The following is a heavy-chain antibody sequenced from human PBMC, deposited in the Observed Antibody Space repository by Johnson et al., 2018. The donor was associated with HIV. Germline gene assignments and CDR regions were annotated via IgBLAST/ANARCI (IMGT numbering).Heavy chain of an antibody. CDR1: GFTFSSFA. CDR3: ARGGPYCGGDCAHTDAFEI. V-gene: IGHV3-30*04. CDR2: ISFDGSNK. Sequence: VQLVESGGGVVQPGRSLRLSCAASGFTFSSFAMHWVRQAPGKGLEWVAFISFDGSNKYYADSVNGRFTTSRDDAKNSLYLQMNSLRAEDTALYYCARGGPYCGGDCAHTDAFEIWCQGTMVTVSS. J-gene: IGHJ3*02. D-gene: IGHD2-21*01.